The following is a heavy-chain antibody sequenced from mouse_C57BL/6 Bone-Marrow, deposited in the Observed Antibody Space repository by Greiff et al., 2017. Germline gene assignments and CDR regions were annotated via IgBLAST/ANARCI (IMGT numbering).Heavy chain of an antibody. D-gene: IGHD2-2*01. CDR3: AQRGYGYLAY. CDR2: IWGGGST. J-gene: IGHJ3*01. Sequence: VQLQQSGPGLVAPSQSLSITCTVSGFSLTSYGVDWVRQPPGKGLEWLGVIWGGGSTNYHSALMSSLSISKDNAKGQVFLKMNSLQTDDTAMYSCAQRGYGYLAYWGQGTLVTVSA. V-gene: IGHV2-9*01. CDR1: GFSLTSYG.